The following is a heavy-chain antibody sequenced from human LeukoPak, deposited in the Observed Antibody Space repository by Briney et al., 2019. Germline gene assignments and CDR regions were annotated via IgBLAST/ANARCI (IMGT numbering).Heavy chain of an antibody. Sequence: GRSLRLSCAASGFTFDDYAMHWVRQAPGKGLEWASGISWNSGSIGYADSVKGRFTISRDNAKNSLYLQMNSLRAEDTALYYCAKAPQPVVPAAYFDYWGQGTLVTVSS. CDR1: GFTFDDYA. CDR2: ISWNSGSI. CDR3: AKAPQPVVPAAYFDY. V-gene: IGHV3-9*01. D-gene: IGHD2-2*01. J-gene: IGHJ4*02.